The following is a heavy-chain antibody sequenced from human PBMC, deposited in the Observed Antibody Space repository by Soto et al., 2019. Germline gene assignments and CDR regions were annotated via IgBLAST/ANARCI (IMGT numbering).Heavy chain of an antibody. Sequence: AASVKVSCKASGYTFTSYAMHWVRQAPGQRLEWMGWINAGNGNTKYSQKFQGRVTITRDTSASTAYMELSSLRSEDTAVYYCARGPFTIFGVVIGWSDPWGQGTLVTVSS. D-gene: IGHD3-3*01. CDR1: GYTFTSYA. CDR3: ARGPFTIFGVVIGWSDP. J-gene: IGHJ5*02. V-gene: IGHV1-3*01. CDR2: INAGNGNT.